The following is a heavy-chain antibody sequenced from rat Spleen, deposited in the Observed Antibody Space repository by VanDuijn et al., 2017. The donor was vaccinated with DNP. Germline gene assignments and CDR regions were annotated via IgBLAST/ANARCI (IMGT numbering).Heavy chain of an antibody. V-gene: IGHV2S75*01. CDR3: TRESWGYVMDA. J-gene: IGHJ4*01. Sequence: QVQLKESGPVLVQASDTLSLTCTVSGFSLTNYGVIWVRQSPGKGLEWMGIIWGDGNTDYNSALKSRLSINRDTSKSQVFLKMNSLQTDDTAIYYCTRESWGYVMDAWGQGASVTVSS. CDR1: GFSLTNYG. D-gene: IGHD1-7*01. CDR2: IWGDGNT.